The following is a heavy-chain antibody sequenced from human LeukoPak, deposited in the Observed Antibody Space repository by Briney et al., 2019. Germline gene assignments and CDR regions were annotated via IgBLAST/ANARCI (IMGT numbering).Heavy chain of an antibody. Sequence: PGGSLRLSCAASGFTFSSYWMSWVRQAPGRGLEWVANIKQDGSEKYYVDSVKGRFTISRDNAKNSLYLQMNSLRAEDTAVYYCAREYDFWSGYYPRDAFDIWGQGTMVTVSS. D-gene: IGHD3-3*01. J-gene: IGHJ3*02. V-gene: IGHV3-7*01. CDR1: GFTFSSYW. CDR2: IKQDGSEK. CDR3: AREYDFWSGYYPRDAFDI.